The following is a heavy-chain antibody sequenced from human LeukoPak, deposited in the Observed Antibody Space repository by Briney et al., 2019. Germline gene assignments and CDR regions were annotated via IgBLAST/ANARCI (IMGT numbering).Heavy chain of an antibody. V-gene: IGHV4-34*01. CDR3: ARLSGRSSSYYYYYYYMDV. CDR2: INHSGST. CDR1: GGSFSGYY. J-gene: IGHJ6*03. Sequence: SETLSLTCAVYGGSFSGYYWSWIRQPPGKGLEWIGEINHSGSTNYNPSLKSRVTISVDTPKNQFSLKLSSVTAADTAVYYCARLSGRSSSYYYYYYYMDVWGKGTTVTISS. D-gene: IGHD6-13*01.